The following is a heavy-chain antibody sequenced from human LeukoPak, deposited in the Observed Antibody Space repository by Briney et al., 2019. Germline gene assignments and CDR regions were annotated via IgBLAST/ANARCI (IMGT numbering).Heavy chain of an antibody. D-gene: IGHD3-10*01. Sequence: SETLSLTCAVYGGSFSGYYWSWIRQPPGKGLEWIGEINHSGSTNYNPSLKSRVTISVDTSKNQFSLKLSSVTAADTAVYYCARGPYRGVTFLNWFDPWGQGTLVTVSS. J-gene: IGHJ5*02. CDR2: INHSGST. CDR3: ARGPYRGVTFLNWFDP. CDR1: GGSFSGYY. V-gene: IGHV4-34*01.